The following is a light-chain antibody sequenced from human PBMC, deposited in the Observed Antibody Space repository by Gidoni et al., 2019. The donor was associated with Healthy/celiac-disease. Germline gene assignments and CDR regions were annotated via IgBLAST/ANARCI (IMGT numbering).Light chain of an antibody. J-gene: IGKJ1*01. CDR2: GAS. CDR3: QQYGSSPKT. CDR1: QSVSSSY. V-gene: IGKV3-20*01. Sequence: TVLTPSPGPLSLSPGERATLSCRASQSVSSSYLAWYQQKPGQAPRLLIYGASSRATGIPDRFSGSGSGTDFTLTISRLDPEDFAVYYCQQYGSSPKTFGQGTKVEIK.